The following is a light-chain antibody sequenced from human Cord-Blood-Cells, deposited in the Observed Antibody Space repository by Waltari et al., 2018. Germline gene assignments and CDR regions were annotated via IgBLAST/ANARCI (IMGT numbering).Light chain of an antibody. V-gene: IGLV2-14*01. J-gene: IGLJ1*01. CDR2: DVS. Sequence: QSALTQPASVSGSPGQSITISCTGTSSDVVGYNYFSWYQQHPGKAPKLIIYDVSNRPSGVSNRFSGSKSGNTASLTISGLQAEDEADYYCSSYTSSSTLVFGTGTKVTVL. CDR3: SSYTSSSTLV. CDR1: SSDVVGYNY.